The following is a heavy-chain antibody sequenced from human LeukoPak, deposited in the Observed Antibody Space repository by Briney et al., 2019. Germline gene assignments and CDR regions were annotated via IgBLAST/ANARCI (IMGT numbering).Heavy chain of an antibody. CDR3: ARDRGIAVAGRVGYFDY. Sequence: SETLSLTCTVSGGSINSFYWSWIRQPAGKGLEWIGRIYTSGSTNYNPSLKSRVTMSVDTSKNQFSLKLSSVTAADTAVYYCARDRGIAVAGRVGYFDYWGQGTLVTVSS. CDR1: GGSINSFY. CDR2: IYTSGST. D-gene: IGHD6-19*01. V-gene: IGHV4-4*07. J-gene: IGHJ4*02.